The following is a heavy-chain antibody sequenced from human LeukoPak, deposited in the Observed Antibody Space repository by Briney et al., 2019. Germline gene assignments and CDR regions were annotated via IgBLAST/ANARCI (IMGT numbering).Heavy chain of an antibody. V-gene: IGHV5-51*01. J-gene: IGHJ6*02. Sequence: GESLKISCKGSGYIFTSYWIGWVRQMPGRDLEWMGIIYPGDSDTRYSPSFQGQVTISADKSITTAYLQWTSLKASDTAMYYCVRYRVLGYCSGGTCYSSGMDVWGQGTTVTVSS. CDR2: IYPGDSDT. D-gene: IGHD2-15*01. CDR1: GYIFTSYW. CDR3: VRYRVLGYCSGGTCYSSGMDV.